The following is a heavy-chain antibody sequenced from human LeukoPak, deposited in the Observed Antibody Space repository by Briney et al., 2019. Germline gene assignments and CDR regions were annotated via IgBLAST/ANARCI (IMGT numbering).Heavy chain of an antibody. D-gene: IGHD3-10*01. CDR1: GGSISSYY. J-gene: IGHJ5*02. CDR3: AREGYYYGSSGWFDP. V-gene: IGHV4-4*07. Sequence: SETLSLTCTVSGGSISSYYWSWIRQPPGRGLEWIGRIYTSGSTNYNPSLKSRVTMSVDTSKNQFSLKLSYVTAADTAVYYCAREGYYYGSSGWFDPWGQGTLVTVSS. CDR2: IYTSGST.